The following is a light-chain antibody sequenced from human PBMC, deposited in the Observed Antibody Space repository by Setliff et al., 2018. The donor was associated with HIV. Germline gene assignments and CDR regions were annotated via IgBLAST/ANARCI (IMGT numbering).Light chain of an antibody. J-gene: IGLJ1*01. CDR1: STHVGTDNR. CDR3: CSYASGSTPLFV. Sequence: SALTQPASVSRSPGQSITISCTGASTHVGTDNRVSWYQQHPGKAPKVIIYEVSKRPSGISNRFSGSKSGNTASLTISGLQPEDESDYYCCSYASGSTPLFVFGTGTKVTVL. CDR2: EVS. V-gene: IGLV2-23*02.